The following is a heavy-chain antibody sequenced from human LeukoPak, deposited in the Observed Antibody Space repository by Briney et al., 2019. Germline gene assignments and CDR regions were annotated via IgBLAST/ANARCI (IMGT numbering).Heavy chain of an antibody. CDR1: RFTFSRYW. Sequence: GGSLRLSCAASRFTFSRYWMTWVRQAPGKGLEWVANIKQDGSETYYVDSVKGRFTISRDNAKNSLYLQLNSLRAEDTAVYYCARATSRAFDIWGQGTMVTVSS. J-gene: IGHJ3*02. CDR3: ARATSRAFDI. CDR2: IKQDGSET. V-gene: IGHV3-7*04.